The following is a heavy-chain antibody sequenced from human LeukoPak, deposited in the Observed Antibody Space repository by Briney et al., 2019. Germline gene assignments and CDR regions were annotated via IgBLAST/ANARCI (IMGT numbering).Heavy chain of an antibody. CDR3: AKDPSSSYAFDI. V-gene: IGHV3-23*01. J-gene: IGHJ3*02. CDR1: GFTFSDYH. CDR2: ISGSGGST. Sequence: GGSLRLSCAVSGFTFSDYHMSWIRQAPGKGLEWVSAISGSGGSTYYADSVKGRFTISRDNSKNTLYLQMNSLRAEDTAVYYCAKDPSSSYAFDIWGQGTMVTVSS. D-gene: IGHD6-6*01.